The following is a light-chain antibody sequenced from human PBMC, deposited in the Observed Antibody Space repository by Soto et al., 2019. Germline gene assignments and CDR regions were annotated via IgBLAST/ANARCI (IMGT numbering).Light chain of an antibody. CDR2: ENN. CDR1: SSNVGNNY. V-gene: IGLV1-51*02. J-gene: IGLJ3*02. Sequence: QSVLTQPPSVSAAPGQTVTISCSGSSSNVGNNYVSWYQQLPGTAPKLLISENNKRPSDISDRFSGSKSGTTATLGITGLQTGDEAVYYCGTWDASLTSVVFGGGTKLTVL. CDR3: GTWDASLTSVV.